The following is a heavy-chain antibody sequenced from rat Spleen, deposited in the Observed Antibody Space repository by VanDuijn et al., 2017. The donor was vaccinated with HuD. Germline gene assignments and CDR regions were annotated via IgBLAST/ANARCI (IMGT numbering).Heavy chain of an antibody. V-gene: IGHV5-19*01. J-gene: IGHJ2*01. CDR1: GFTFSNYG. CDR2: ISFDGGGT. D-gene: IGHD5-1*01. Sequence: EVQLVESGGGLVQPGRSLKLSCAASGFTFSNYGMHWIRQAPKKGLEWVAYISFDGGGTYYPDSVKGRFTISRDNAKSTLYRQMNSLRSEETATYYCTRGAGKDYWGQGVMVTVSS. CDR3: TRGAGKDY.